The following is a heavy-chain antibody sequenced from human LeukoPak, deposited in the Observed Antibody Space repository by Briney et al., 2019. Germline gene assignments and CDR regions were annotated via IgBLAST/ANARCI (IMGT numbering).Heavy chain of an antibody. V-gene: IGHV1-46*01. Sequence: ASVKVSCKASGYTFTSYYMHWVRQAPGQGLEWMGIINPSGGSTSYAQKFQGRVTMTRDMSTSTVYMELSSLRSEDTAVYYCARDRGYSSGWYGIGYYYYYMDVWGKGTTVTVSS. D-gene: IGHD6-19*01. CDR3: ARDRGYSSGWYGIGYYYYYMDV. J-gene: IGHJ6*03. CDR2: INPSGGST. CDR1: GYTFTSYY.